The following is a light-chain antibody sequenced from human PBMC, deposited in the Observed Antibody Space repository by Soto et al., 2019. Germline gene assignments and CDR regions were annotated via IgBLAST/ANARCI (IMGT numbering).Light chain of an antibody. CDR3: QQSYSTVWT. CDR1: QSIRNY. V-gene: IGKV1-39*01. Sequence: DIQMTQSPSSLSASVGDRVTITCRTSQSIRNYLNWYQQKPGKVPRLLIYAASSLQSGVPSRFSGSASGTDFTLTISSLQPEDFATYYCQQSYSTVWTFGQGP. J-gene: IGKJ1*01. CDR2: AAS.